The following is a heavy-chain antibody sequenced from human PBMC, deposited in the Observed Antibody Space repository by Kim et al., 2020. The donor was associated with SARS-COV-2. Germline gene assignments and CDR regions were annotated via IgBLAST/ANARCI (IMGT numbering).Heavy chain of an antibody. D-gene: IGHD1-26*01. CDR3: AKDRGLQLDY. CDR1: GFTFSSYG. Sequence: GGSLRLSCAASGFTFSSYGMHWVRQAPGKGLEWVAVISYDGSNKYYADSVKGRFTISRDNSKNTLYLQMNSLRAEDTAVYYCAKDRGLQLDYWGQGTLVTVSS. CDR2: ISYDGSNK. V-gene: IGHV3-30*18. J-gene: IGHJ4*02.